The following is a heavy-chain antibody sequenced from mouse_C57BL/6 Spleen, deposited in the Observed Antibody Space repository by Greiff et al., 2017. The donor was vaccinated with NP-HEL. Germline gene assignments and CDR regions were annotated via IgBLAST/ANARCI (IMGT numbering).Heavy chain of an antibody. CDR2: INPSNGGT. D-gene: IGHD4-1*01. J-gene: IGHJ2*01. Sequence: QVHVKQPGTELVKPGASVKLSCKASGYTFTSYWMHWVKQRPGQGLEWIGNINPSNGGTNYNEKFKSKATLTVDKSSSTAYMQLSSLTSEDSAVYYCAREGTEDYFDYWGQGTTLTVSS. CDR3: AREGTEDYFDY. V-gene: IGHV1-53*01. CDR1: GYTFTSYW.